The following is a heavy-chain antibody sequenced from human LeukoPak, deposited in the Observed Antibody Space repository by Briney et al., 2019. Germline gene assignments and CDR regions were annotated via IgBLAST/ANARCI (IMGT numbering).Heavy chain of an antibody. J-gene: IGHJ1*01. D-gene: IGHD1-26*01. Sequence: PSETLSLTCAVYGGSFSGYYWSWIRQPPGKGLGWIGEINHSGSTNYNPSLKSRVTISVDTSKNQFSLKLSSVTAADTAVYYCARDSELNPLQHWGQGTLVTVSS. CDR2: INHSGST. CDR3: ARDSELNPLQH. CDR1: GGSFSGYY. V-gene: IGHV4-34*01.